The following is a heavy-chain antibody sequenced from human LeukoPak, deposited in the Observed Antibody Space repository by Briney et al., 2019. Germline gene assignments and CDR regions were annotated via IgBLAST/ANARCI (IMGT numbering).Heavy chain of an antibody. Sequence: PSETLSLTCSVSGASMKNSSWSWIRQPPGKGLEWIGYISDSGNTNYNPSLKSRVTFSIDTSKGQFYLNLRSVTAADTALYFCVRNRFYLTGAYYFDPWGRGTQVTVSS. CDR1: GASMKNSS. V-gene: IGHV4-59*01. CDR3: VRNRFYLTGAYYFDP. CDR2: ISDSGNT. J-gene: IGHJ5*02. D-gene: IGHD3-22*01.